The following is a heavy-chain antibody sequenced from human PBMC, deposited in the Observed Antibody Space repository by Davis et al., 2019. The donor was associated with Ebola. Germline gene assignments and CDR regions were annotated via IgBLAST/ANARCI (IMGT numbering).Heavy chain of an antibody. D-gene: IGHD4-23*01. Sequence: ASVKVSCKASGYTFTSYAMHWVRQAPGQRLEWMGWIDAGNGNTKYSQKFQGRVTITADESTSTAYMELSSLRSEDTAVYYCARDLRWGFDYWGQGTLVTVSS. J-gene: IGHJ4*02. CDR2: IDAGNGNT. V-gene: IGHV1-3*01. CDR3: ARDLRWGFDY. CDR1: GYTFTSYA.